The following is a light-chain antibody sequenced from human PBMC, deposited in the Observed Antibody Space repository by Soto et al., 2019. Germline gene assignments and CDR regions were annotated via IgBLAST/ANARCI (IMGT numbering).Light chain of an antibody. V-gene: IGKV3-11*01. Sequence: EIVLTQSPATLSLSPGERATLYCRASQSVSSYLAWYQQKPGQAPRLLIYDASNRATGIPARFSGSGSGTDFTPTISSLEPEDFAVYYCQHRSNWPLTFGGGTKVDIK. CDR3: QHRSNWPLT. CDR1: QSVSSY. CDR2: DAS. J-gene: IGKJ4*01.